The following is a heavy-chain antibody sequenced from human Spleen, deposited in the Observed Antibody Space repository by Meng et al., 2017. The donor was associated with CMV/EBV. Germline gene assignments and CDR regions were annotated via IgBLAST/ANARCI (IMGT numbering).Heavy chain of an antibody. Sequence: GESLRLSCAASGFTFSSSWLSWVRPAPGKGQEWVANIKPDGSVKYYVESVKGRFTISRDNAKTSLYLQMNSLRAEDTAVYYCARGGDYDLWCGYLPIDYWGQGTLVTVSS. CDR3: ARGGDYDLWCGYLPIDY. J-gene: IGHJ4*02. V-gene: IGHV3-7*01. CDR2: IKPDGSVK. CDR1: GFTFSSSW. D-gene: IGHD3-3*01.